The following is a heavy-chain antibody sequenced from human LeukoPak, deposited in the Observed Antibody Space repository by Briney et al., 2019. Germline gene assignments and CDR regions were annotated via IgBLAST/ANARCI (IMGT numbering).Heavy chain of an antibody. J-gene: IGHJ4*02. CDR2: IRHDGSNK. Sequence: GGSLRLSCAASGFTFSSYGMHWVRQAPGKGLEWVAFIRHDGSNKYYADFVKGRFTISRDNSKNTLYLQMNSLRAEDTAVYYCAKDDAWLRFGEWSQGTLVTVSS. CDR1: GFTFSSYG. D-gene: IGHD3-10*01. CDR3: AKDDAWLRFGE. V-gene: IGHV3-30*02.